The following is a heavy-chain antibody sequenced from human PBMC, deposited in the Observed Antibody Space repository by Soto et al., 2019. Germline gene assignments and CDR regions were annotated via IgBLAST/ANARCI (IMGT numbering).Heavy chain of an antibody. CDR2: TYYRSKWYN. CDR3: ARVFGLAAAENWFDH. V-gene: IGHV6-1*01. J-gene: IGHJ5*02. Sequence: SQTLSLTCAISGDSVSSNSAAWNWIRQSPSRGLEWLGRTYYRSKWYNDYAVSVKSRITINPDTSKNQFSLQLNSVTPEDTAVYYRARVFGLAAAENWFDHWGQGTLVTVSS. D-gene: IGHD6-13*01. CDR1: GDSVSSNSAA.